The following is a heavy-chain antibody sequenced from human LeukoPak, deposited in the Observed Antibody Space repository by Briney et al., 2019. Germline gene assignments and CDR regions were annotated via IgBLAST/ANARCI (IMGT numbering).Heavy chain of an antibody. CDR3: ARGLPPRRYYDSSGYYSYYFDY. J-gene: IGHJ4*02. CDR1: GYTFNNYA. V-gene: IGHV1-18*01. CDR2: ISAYNGNT. D-gene: IGHD3-22*01. Sequence: ASVKVSCKASGYTFNNYAMNWVRQAPGQGLEWMGWISAYNGNTKYSQKVQGRVTMTTDTSTSTAYMELRSLRSDDTAVYYCARGLPPRRYYDSSGYYSYYFDYWGQGTLVTVSS.